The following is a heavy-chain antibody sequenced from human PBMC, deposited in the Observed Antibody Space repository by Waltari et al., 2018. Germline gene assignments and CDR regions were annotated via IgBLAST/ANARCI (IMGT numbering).Heavy chain of an antibody. J-gene: IGHJ4*02. Sequence: EVQLVESGGGLVQPGGSLSLSCAASGFTFSSYGMNWVRQAPGKGLGWISYMSGSGTTIYYADSVKGRFTISRDDAENSLYLQMNSLRAEDTALYYCARRFDSWGQGTRVTVSS. CDR2: MSGSGTTI. CDR3: ARRFDS. CDR1: GFTFSSYG. V-gene: IGHV3-48*03.